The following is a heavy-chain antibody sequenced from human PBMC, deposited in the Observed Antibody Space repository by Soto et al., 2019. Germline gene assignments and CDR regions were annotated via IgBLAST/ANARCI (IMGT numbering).Heavy chain of an antibody. D-gene: IGHD1-1*01. CDR2: INWNGGST. CDR3: ARGSPANGPERRWAFDI. CDR1: GFTFDDYG. V-gene: IGHV3-20*04. J-gene: IGHJ3*02. Sequence: GGSLRLSCAASGFTFDDYGMSWVRQAPGKGLEWVSGINWNGGSTGYADSVKGRFTISRDNAKNSLYLQMNSLRAEDTALYYCARGSPANGPERRWAFDIWGQGTMVTVSS.